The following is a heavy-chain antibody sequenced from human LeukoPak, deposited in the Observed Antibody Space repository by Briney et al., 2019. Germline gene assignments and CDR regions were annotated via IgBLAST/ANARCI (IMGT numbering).Heavy chain of an antibody. Sequence: ASVKVSCKASGYTFTSYGISWVRQAPGQGLEWMGWINPNSGGTNYAQKFQGRVTMTRDTSISTAYMELSRLRSDDTAVYYCAREGDYDSSGYPPDYWGQGTLVTVSS. CDR1: GYTFTSYG. D-gene: IGHD3-22*01. J-gene: IGHJ4*02. CDR3: AREGDYDSSGYPPDY. V-gene: IGHV1-2*02. CDR2: INPNSGGT.